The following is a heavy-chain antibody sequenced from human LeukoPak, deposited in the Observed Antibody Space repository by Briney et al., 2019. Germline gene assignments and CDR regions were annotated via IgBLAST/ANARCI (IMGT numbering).Heavy chain of an antibody. D-gene: IGHD3-16*02. CDR3: ARVAYYDYVWGSYRHPPYAFDI. V-gene: IGHV4-34*01. J-gene: IGHJ3*02. Sequence: PSETLSLTCAVYGGSFSGYYWSWIRQPPGKGLEWIGETNHSGSTNYNPSLKSRVTISVDTSKNQFSLKLSSVTAADTAVYYCARVAYYDYVWGSYRHPPYAFDIWGQGTMVTVSS. CDR2: TNHSGST. CDR1: GGSFSGYY.